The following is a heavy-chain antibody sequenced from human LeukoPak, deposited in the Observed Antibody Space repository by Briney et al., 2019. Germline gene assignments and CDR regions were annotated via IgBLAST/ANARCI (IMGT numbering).Heavy chain of an antibody. V-gene: IGHV1-18*01. Sequence: ASVKVSCKASGYTFTSYGISWVRQAPGQGLEWMGWISAYNGSTNYAQKLQGRVTMTTDTSTSTAYMELRSLRSDDTAVYYCARQDQLLGTFDYWGQGTLVTVSS. J-gene: IGHJ4*02. CDR2: ISAYNGST. CDR1: GYTFTSYG. CDR3: ARQDQLLGTFDY. D-gene: IGHD2-2*01.